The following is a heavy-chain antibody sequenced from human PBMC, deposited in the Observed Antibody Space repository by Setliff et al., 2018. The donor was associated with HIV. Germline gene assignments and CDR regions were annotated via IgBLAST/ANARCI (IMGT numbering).Heavy chain of an antibody. D-gene: IGHD5-12*01. CDR1: GYSISSGHY. Sequence: SLTCAVSGYSISSGHYWGWIRQPPGKGLEWIGSIYHSGTTYDNPSLKSRVTISVDTSKNQFSLKLSSVTAADTAVYYCARHGAYEAYYDYMDVWGKGTTVTVSS. V-gene: IGHV4-38-2*01. CDR2: IYHSGTT. CDR3: ARHGAYEAYYDYMDV. J-gene: IGHJ6*03.